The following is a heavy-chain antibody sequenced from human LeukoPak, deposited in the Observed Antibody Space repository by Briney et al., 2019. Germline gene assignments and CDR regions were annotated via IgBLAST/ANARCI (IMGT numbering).Heavy chain of an antibody. CDR3: ATGVAGGNWFDP. D-gene: IGHD6-19*01. CDR1: GYTLTELS. V-gene: IGHV1-24*01. J-gene: IGHJ5*02. Sequence: ASVKVSCKVSGYTLTELSMHWVRQAPGKGLEWMGGFDPEDGETIYAQKFQGRVTMTEGTSTDTAYMELSSLRSEDTAVYYCATGVAGGNWFDPWGQGTLVTVSS. CDR2: FDPEDGET.